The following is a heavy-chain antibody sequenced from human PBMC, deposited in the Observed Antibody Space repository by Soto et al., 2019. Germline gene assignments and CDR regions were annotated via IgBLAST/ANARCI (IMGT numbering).Heavy chain of an antibody. V-gene: IGHV4-30-4*01. J-gene: IGHJ4*02. D-gene: IGHD4-17*01. CDR2: IYYSGST. Sequence: SETLSLTCTVSGGSLSSGDYYWSWIRQPPGKGLEWIGYIYYSGSTYYNPSLKSRVTISVDTSKNQFSLKLSSVTAADTAVYYCARHETTVTPYFDYWGQGTLVTVS. CDR3: ARHETTVTPYFDY. CDR1: GGSLSSGDYY.